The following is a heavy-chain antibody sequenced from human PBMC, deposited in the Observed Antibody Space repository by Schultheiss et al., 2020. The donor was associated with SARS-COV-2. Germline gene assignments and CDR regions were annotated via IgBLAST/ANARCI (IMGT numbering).Heavy chain of an antibody. J-gene: IGHJ4*02. CDR1: GFTFSSYA. CDR2: ISYDGSNK. CDR3: AKEPRYCSSTSCYNRGGGYDY. Sequence: GESLKISCAASGFTFSSYAMHWVRQAPGKGLEWVAVISYDGSNKYYADSVKGRFTISRDNSKNTLYLQMNSLRAEDTAVYYCAKEPRYCSSTSCYNRGGGYDYWGQGTLVTVSS. D-gene: IGHD2-2*02. V-gene: IGHV3-30-3*01.